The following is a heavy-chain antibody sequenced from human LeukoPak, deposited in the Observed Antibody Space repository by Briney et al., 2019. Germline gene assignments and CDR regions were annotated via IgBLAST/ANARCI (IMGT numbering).Heavy chain of an antibody. D-gene: IGHD3-9*01. V-gene: IGHV3-15*01. CDR1: GFTFSDYN. J-gene: IGHJ4*02. CDR2: IKSKTDGGTT. Sequence: GGSLRLSCTASGFTFSDYNMNWVRQAPGKGLEWVGRIKSKTDGGTTDYAAPVKGRFTISRDDSKNTLYLQMNSLRAEDTAVYYCARLPTLYYDILTGYHDYWGQGTLVTVSS. CDR3: ARLPTLYYDILTGYHDY.